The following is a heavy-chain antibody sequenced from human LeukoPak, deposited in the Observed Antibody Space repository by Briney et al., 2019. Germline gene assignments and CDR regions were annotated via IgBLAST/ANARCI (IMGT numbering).Heavy chain of an antibody. V-gene: IGHV4-39*07. Sequence: SETLSLTCTVSGGSISSSTYYWGWIRQPPGKGRGWFGPIYYSGSTYYNPSLQSRVTISVDTSKNQFSLKLSSVTAADTAVYYCARDLAVAGRDAFDIWGQGTMVTVSS. D-gene: IGHD6-19*01. CDR1: GGSISSSTYY. CDR2: IYYSGST. CDR3: ARDLAVAGRDAFDI. J-gene: IGHJ3*02.